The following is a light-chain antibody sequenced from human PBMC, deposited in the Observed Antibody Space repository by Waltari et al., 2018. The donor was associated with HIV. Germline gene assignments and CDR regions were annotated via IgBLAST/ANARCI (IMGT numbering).Light chain of an antibody. CDR2: DVS. CDR1: SSNVGGYYY. J-gene: IGLJ1*01. CDR3: SSETGSRTLYG. Sequence: QSALTQPASVSGSPGQSITISCTGTSSNVGGYYYVSWYQQHPGKARKLTIYDVSNRCSRVSHPFPGSKSRHTSSLTISGLQAEDEPDDCCSSETGSRTLYGFGTWTKLTGL. V-gene: IGLV2-14*01.